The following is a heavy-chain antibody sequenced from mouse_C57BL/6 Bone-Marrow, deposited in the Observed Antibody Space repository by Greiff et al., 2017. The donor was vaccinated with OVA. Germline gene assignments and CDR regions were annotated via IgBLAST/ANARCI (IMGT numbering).Heavy chain of an antibody. CDR3: ARGVYGSSYGGYFDY. CDR1: GYTFTSYW. D-gene: IGHD1-1*01. CDR2: IHPNSGST. J-gene: IGHJ2*01. V-gene: IGHV1-64*01. Sequence: QVQLQQPGAELVKPGASVKLSCKASGYTFTSYWMHWVKQRPGQGLEWIGMIHPNSGSTNYNEKFKSKATLTVDKSSSTAYMQLSSLTSEDSAVYYCARGVYGSSYGGYFDYWGQGTTLTVSS.